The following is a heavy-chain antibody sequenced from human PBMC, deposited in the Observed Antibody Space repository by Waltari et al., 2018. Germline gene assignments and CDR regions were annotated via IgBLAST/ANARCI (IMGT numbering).Heavy chain of an antibody. CDR1: GGSFSGYY. J-gene: IGHJ6*02. Sequence: QVQLQQWGAGLLKPSETLSLTCPVYGGSFSGYYWCWIRQHPGKGLEWIGEINHSGSTNYNPSLKSRVTISADTSKNQFSLKLSSVTAADTAVYYCARGGRGYSYGSRHGMDVWGQGTTVTVSS. CDR3: ARGGRGYSYGSRHGMDV. CDR2: INHSGST. D-gene: IGHD5-18*01. V-gene: IGHV4-34*01.